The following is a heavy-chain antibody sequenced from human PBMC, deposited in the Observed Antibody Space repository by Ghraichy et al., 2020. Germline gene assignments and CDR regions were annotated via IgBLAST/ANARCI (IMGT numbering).Heavy chain of an antibody. V-gene: IGHV3-11*01. CDR3: ARDYAGFSMNYYCHGMDV. J-gene: IGHJ6*02. D-gene: IGHD3-22*01. Sequence: LSLTCAASRFSFSDYYMSWIHQAPGKGLEWVSYISSSGNTRYYADSVKGRFTISRDNAKNSLYLQMNSLRAEDTAVYYCARDYAGFSMNYYCHGMDVWGQGTTVTVSS. CDR2: ISSSGNTR. CDR1: RFSFSDYY.